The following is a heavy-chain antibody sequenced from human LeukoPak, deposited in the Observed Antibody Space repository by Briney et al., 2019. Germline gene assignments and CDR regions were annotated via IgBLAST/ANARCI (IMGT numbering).Heavy chain of an antibody. D-gene: IGHD3-10*01. Sequence: PSETLSLTCTVSGGSITNYYWSWIRQPPGKGLEWIGYIYSSGSTNYNPSLKSRVTISIDTSKNQFSLKLTSVTAADTAVYYCARLNSYYYGSGTYYNDYWGQGTLVTVSS. CDR2: IYSSGST. V-gene: IGHV4-59*08. CDR1: GGSITNYY. J-gene: IGHJ4*01. CDR3: ARLNSYYYGSGTYYNDY.